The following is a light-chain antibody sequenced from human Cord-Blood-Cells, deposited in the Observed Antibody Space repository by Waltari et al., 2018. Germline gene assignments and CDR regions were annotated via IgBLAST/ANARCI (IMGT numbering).Light chain of an antibody. J-gene: IGLJ3*02. CDR1: THRSYN. V-gene: IGLV3-19*01. Sequence: SYELTLVLAVPMALRRPVRLARQGDTHRSYNASWYQQKPGQAPVLVIHGKTNRPSGIPDRFSGSSSGNTASLTITGAQAEDEADYYCNSRDSSGNHLVFGGGTKLTVL. CDR3: NSRDSSGNHLV. CDR2: GKT.